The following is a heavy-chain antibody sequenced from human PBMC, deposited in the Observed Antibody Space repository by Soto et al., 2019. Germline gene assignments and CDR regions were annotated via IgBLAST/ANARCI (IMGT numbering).Heavy chain of an antibody. Sequence: GGSLRLSCAASGFTFSSYAMTWVRQAPGKGLEWVSGISGSGGSTHYADSVKGRFTISRDDSKNTLYLQMSSLRAEDTAVYYCAKDRTNYVPPFDSWGQGTLVTVSS. V-gene: IGHV3-23*01. CDR2: ISGSGGST. CDR1: GFTFSSYA. J-gene: IGHJ4*02. D-gene: IGHD4-4*01. CDR3: AKDRTNYVPPFDS.